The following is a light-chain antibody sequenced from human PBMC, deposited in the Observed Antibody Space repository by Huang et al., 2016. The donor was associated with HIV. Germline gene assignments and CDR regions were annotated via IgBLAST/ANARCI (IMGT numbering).Light chain of an antibody. CDR2: KAS. V-gene: IGKV1-5*03. CDR3: QQSNTVYT. CDR1: QGISNW. Sequence: DIQMTQSPSTLSASVGDRVTITCRSSQGISNWFAWYQQKPGKAPKLLIYKASTLESGVPSRFSVSGSETEFTLTISSLQPDDFATYYCQQSNTVYTFGQGTKLEIK. J-gene: IGKJ2*01.